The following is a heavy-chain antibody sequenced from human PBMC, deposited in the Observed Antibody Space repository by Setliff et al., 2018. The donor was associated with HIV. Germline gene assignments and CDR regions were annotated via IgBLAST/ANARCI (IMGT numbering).Heavy chain of an antibody. CDR1: GYSFTTYW. V-gene: IGHV5-51*01. Sequence: PGESLKISCEASGYSFTTYWIGWVRQKPGKGLEWMGIIYPGDLDTRYSPSFQGQVTISADKSISTAYLQWSSLKASDTAMYYCARLIAAAGTDWFDPWGQGTLVTVSS. CDR2: IYPGDLDT. J-gene: IGHJ5*02. D-gene: IGHD6-13*01. CDR3: ARLIAAAGTDWFDP.